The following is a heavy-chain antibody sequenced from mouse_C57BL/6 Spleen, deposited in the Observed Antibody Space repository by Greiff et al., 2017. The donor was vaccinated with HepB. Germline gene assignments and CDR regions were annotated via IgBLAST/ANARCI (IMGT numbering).Heavy chain of an antibody. Sequence: EVKLMESGGGLVKPGGSLKLSCAASGFTFSDYGMHWVRQAPEKGLEWVAYISSGSSTIYYADTVKGRFTISRDNANNTLFLQMTSLRSEDAAMYYCARGGIYDYGAMDYWGQGTSVTVSS. D-gene: IGHD2-3*01. CDR2: ISSGSSTI. J-gene: IGHJ4*01. CDR3: ARGGIYDYGAMDY. V-gene: IGHV5-17*01. CDR1: GFTFSDYG.